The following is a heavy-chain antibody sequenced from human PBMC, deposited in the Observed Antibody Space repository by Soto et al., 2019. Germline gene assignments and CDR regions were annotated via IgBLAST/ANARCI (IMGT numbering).Heavy chain of an antibody. D-gene: IGHD6-13*01. CDR2: ISGSGDFT. Sequence: GGSLRLSCAASGFTFSSYAMSWVRQAPGKGLEWVSVISGSGDFTFYADSVKGRFTISRDNSKNTLYLQMNSLRAEDTAVYYCARDPSFGSSWSHFDYWGQGTLVTVSS. V-gene: IGHV3-23*01. CDR1: GFTFSSYA. J-gene: IGHJ4*02. CDR3: ARDPSFGSSWSHFDY.